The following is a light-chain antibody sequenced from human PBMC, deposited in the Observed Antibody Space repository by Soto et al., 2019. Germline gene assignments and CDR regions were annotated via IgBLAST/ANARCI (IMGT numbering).Light chain of an antibody. CDR1: SSEVGSYNL. CDR2: GGT. J-gene: IGLJ1*01. V-gene: IGLV2-23*01. CDR3: CSYAGITTYYV. Sequence: QSALTQPASVSGSPGQSITISCTGTSSEVGSYNLVSWYQQHPGEAPILMIYGGTKRPSGVSNRFSGSKSGNTASLTISGLQAEDEADYYCCSYAGITTYYVFGTGTKVTVL.